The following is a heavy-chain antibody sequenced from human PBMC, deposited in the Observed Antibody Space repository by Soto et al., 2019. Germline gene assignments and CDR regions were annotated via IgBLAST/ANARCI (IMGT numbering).Heavy chain of an antibody. CDR3: ARESGSGWHDIDS. J-gene: IGHJ5*01. Sequence: QVQLQESGPGLVKPSETVSLTCTVSGGSFSSSGYYWSWIRQRPGKGLEWIGYIHNSGNTYYNPSLKNRVIMSLDMSENQLSLRLSSVTAADTAVYYCARESGSGWHDIDSWGQGTLVTVSS. CDR1: GGSFSSSGYY. V-gene: IGHV4-31*03. D-gene: IGHD6-19*01. CDR2: IHNSGNT.